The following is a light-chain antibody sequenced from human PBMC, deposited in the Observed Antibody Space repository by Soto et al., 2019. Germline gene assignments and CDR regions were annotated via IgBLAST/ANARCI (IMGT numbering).Light chain of an antibody. J-gene: IGLJ2*01. Sequence: QSALTQPPSASGSPGQSVTISCTGTSSDVGNYNYVSWYQHHPGKAPKLMIYEVTQRPSGVPDRFSGSKSGNTASLTVSGLQAEDEADYFCSSYAGSNIFEIFGGGTKLTVL. CDR2: EVT. CDR3: SSYAGSNIFEI. CDR1: SSDVGNYNY. V-gene: IGLV2-8*01.